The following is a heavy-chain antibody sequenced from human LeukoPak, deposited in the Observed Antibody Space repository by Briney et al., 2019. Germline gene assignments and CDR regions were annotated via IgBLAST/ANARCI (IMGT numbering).Heavy chain of an antibody. J-gene: IGHJ4*02. D-gene: IGHD1-26*01. Sequence: GGSLRLSCAASGFTFSSYAMHWVRQAPGKGLEWVAVISYDGTNKNYADSVKGRFTIPRDNSKNTVYLQMNSLRVEDAAVYYCARDPRGSPYYFDYWGQGTLVTVSS. CDR1: GFTFSSYA. CDR3: ARDPRGSPYYFDY. V-gene: IGHV3-30-3*01. CDR2: ISYDGTNK.